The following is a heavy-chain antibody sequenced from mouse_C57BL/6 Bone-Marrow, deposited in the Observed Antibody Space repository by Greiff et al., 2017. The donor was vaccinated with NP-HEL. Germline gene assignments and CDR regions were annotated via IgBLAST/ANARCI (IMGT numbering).Heavy chain of an antibody. CDR2: FYPRDGST. J-gene: IGHJ2*01. V-gene: IGHV1-85*01. D-gene: IGHD3-2*02. CDR1: GYTFTSYD. Sequence: QVQLKESGPELVKPGASVKLSCKASGYTFTSYDINWVKQRPGQGLEWIGWFYPRDGSTKYNEKFKGKATLTVDTSSSTAYMELHSLTSEDSAVYFCARRRSGYYFDYWGQGTTLTVSS. CDR3: ARRRSGYYFDY.